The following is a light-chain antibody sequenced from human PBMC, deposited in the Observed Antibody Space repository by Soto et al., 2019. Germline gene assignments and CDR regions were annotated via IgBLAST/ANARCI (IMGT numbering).Light chain of an antibody. V-gene: IGKV1-33*01. CDR2: DAS. J-gene: IGKJ4*01. CDR1: PDISNL. Sequence: DIQMTQSPSSLSASIGDRVTITCQASPDISNLVNWYQQKPGKAPKLLIYDASNLETGVPSRFSGSQSGTDFTFTISSLQPEDIATYYCQQYKYFPLTFGGGTKVEIK. CDR3: QQYKYFPLT.